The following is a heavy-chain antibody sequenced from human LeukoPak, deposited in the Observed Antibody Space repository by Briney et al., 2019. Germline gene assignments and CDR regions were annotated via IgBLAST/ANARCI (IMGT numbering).Heavy chain of an antibody. CDR3: ARQTCRGATCYRVDQYYYMDV. Sequence: SQTLSLTCTVSGDSINDHYWSWIRHPPRGGLEWIGYIYISVSTNYNPSLKSRVTISIDTSKSQFSLKLASVTAADTGVYYCARQTCRGATCYRVDQYYYMDVWGKGTTVTVSS. CDR1: GDSINDHY. V-gene: IGHV4-4*09. D-gene: IGHD2-15*01. CDR2: IYISVST. J-gene: IGHJ6*03.